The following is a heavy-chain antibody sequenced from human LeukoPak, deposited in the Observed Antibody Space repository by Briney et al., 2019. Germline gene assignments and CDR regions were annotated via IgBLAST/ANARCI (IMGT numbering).Heavy chain of an antibody. V-gene: IGHV1-46*01. CDR3: ARDTDTYYYDSSGYSFQH. D-gene: IGHD3-22*01. Sequence: ASVKVSCKASGYTFTSYYMHWVRQAPGQGLEWMGIINPSGGSTSYAQKFQGRVTMTRDTSTSTVYMELSSLRSEDTAVYYCARDTDTYYYDSSGYSFQHWGQGTLVTVSS. CDR1: GYTFTSYY. J-gene: IGHJ1*01. CDR2: INPSGGST.